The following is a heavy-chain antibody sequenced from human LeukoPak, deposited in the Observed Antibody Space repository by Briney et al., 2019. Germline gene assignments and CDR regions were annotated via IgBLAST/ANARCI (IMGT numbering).Heavy chain of an antibody. Sequence: PSETLSLTCAVYGGSFSGYYWSWIRQPPGKGLEWIGEINHSGSTNYNPSLKSRVTISVDTSKNQFSLKLSSVTAADTAVYYCARGLVFLLWVRLGLVASFDPWGQGTLVTVSS. CDR2: INHSGST. V-gene: IGHV4-34*01. CDR3: ARGLVFLLWVRLGLVASFDP. D-gene: IGHD2-21*01. CDR1: GGSFSGYY. J-gene: IGHJ5*02.